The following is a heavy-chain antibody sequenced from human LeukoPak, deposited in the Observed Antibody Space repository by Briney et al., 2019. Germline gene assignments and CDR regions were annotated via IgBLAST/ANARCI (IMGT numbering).Heavy chain of an antibody. V-gene: IGHV3-30-3*01. CDR3: ARDGIDYYGSGRGAFDI. D-gene: IGHD3-10*01. Sequence: PGGSLRLSCAASGFTFSSYAMHWVRQAPGKGLEWVAVISYDGSNKYYADSVKGRFTISRDNSKNTLYLQMNSLRAEDTAVYYCARDGIDYYGSGRGAFDIWGQGTMVTVSS. CDR1: GFTFSSYA. J-gene: IGHJ3*02. CDR2: ISYDGSNK.